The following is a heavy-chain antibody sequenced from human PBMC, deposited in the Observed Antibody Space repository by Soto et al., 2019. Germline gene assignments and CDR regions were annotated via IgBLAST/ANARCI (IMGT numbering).Heavy chain of an antibody. D-gene: IGHD3-3*01. CDR3: AREGVAIFGVVITYYGMDV. V-gene: IGHV4-34*01. CDR2: INHSGST. CDR1: GGSFSGCY. Sequence: PSETLSLTCAVYGGSFSGCYWSWIRQPPGKGLEWIGEINHSGSTNYNPSLKSRVTISVDTSKNQFSLKLSSVTAADTAVYYCAREGVAIFGVVITYYGMDVWGQGTTVTASS. J-gene: IGHJ6*02.